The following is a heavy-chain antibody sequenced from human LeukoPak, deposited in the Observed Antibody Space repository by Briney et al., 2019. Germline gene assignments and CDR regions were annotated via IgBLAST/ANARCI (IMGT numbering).Heavy chain of an antibody. Sequence: ASVKVSCKASGYTFTSYGISWVRQAPGQGLEWMGWISAYNGNTNYAQKLQGRVTMTTDTSTSTAYMELRSLRSDDTAVYYCARESVSDYYDSSGYYYDELGYWGQGTLVTVSS. D-gene: IGHD3-22*01. J-gene: IGHJ4*02. V-gene: IGHV1-18*01. CDR1: GYTFTSYG. CDR2: ISAYNGNT. CDR3: ARESVSDYYDSSGYYYDELGY.